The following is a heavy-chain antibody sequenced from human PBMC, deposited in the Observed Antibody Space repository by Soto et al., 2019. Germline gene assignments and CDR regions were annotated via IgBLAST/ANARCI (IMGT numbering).Heavy chain of an antibody. CDR1: AGSINSYY. CDR2: IYYSGST. V-gene: IGHV4-59*01. J-gene: IGHJ4*02. Sequence: SETLSLTCTVSAGSINSYYWSWIRQPPGKGLEWIGYIYYSGSTNYNPSLKSRVTISVDTSKNQFSLKLSSVTAADTAVYYCARTSIYSGYNFFFDYWGQGTLVTVSS. D-gene: IGHD5-12*01. CDR3: ARTSIYSGYNFFFDY.